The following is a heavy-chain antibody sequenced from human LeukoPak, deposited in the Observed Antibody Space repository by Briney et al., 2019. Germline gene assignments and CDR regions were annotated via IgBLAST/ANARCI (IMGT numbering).Heavy chain of an antibody. CDR1: GGSISSHY. V-gene: IGHV4-59*11. D-gene: IGHD2-2*01. CDR3: ARLFRTIHLVVPAINWFDP. Sequence: SETLSLTCTVSGGSISSHYWSWIRQPPGKGLEWIGYIYYSGSTNYNPSLKSRVTTSVDASKNQFSLKLSSVTAADTAVYYCARLFRTIHLVVPAINWFDPWGQGTLVTVSS. J-gene: IGHJ5*02. CDR2: IYYSGST.